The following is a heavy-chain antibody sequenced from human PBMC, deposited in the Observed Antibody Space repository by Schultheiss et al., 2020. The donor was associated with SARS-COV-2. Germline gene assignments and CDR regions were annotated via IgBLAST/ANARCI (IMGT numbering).Heavy chain of an antibody. CDR1: GFTFSDYY. V-gene: IGHV3-23*01. Sequence: GGSLRLSCAASGFTFSDYYMSWIRQAPGKGLEWVSAISGSGGSTYYADSVKGRFTISRDNSKNTLYLQMNSLRAEDTAVYYCAITRRAWFDPWGQGTLVTVSS. CDR2: ISGSGGST. CDR3: AITRRAWFDP. J-gene: IGHJ5*02.